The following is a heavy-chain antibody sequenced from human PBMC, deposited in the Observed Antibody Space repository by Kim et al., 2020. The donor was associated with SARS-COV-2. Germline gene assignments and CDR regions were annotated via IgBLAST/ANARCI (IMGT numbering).Heavy chain of an antibody. V-gene: IGHV1-18*01. Sequence: ASVKVSCKTSGYTFSNYGFSWVRQAPGQGLEWMGWISAYNDNTNYAENFQGRLFMTTDTATRTAYMDLRSLTSDDTAVYYCAREGYYHGSGTYSPPKYYGMDVWGQGTTSSSP. CDR1: GYTFSNYG. CDR3: AREGYYHGSGTYSPPKYYGMDV. D-gene: IGHD3-10*01. J-gene: IGHJ6*02. CDR2: ISAYNDNT.